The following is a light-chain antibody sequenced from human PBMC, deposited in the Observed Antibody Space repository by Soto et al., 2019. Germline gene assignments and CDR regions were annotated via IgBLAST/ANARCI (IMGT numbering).Light chain of an antibody. CDR1: QTISSW. V-gene: IGKV1-5*03. J-gene: IGKJ1*01. CDR3: QHYNSYSEA. Sequence: DSQITDAPSTMSGSLVDRVTITCRASQTISSWLAWYQQKPGKAPKLLIYKASTLKSGVPSRFSGSGSGTEFTLTISSLQPDDFATYYCQHYNSYSEAFGQGTKVDTK. CDR2: KAS.